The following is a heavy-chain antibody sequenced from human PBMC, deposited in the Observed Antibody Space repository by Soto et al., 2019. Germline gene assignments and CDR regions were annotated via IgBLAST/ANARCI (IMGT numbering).Heavy chain of an antibody. CDR2: ISAYNGNT. J-gene: IGHJ3*02. V-gene: IGHV1-18*04. CDR1: GYTFTSYG. CDR3: ARDYYDSSGYWLDAFDI. D-gene: IGHD3-22*01. Sequence: GASVKVSCNASGYTFTSYGSSWVRQAPGQGLEWMGWISAYNGNTNYAQKLQGRVTMTTDTSTSTAYMELRSLRSDDTAVYYCARDYYDSSGYWLDAFDIWRQGTMVTVAS.